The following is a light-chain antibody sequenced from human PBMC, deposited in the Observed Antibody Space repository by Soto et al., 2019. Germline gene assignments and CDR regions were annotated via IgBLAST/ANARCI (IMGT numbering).Light chain of an antibody. CDR1: QSISGW. CDR2: DAS. J-gene: IGKJ4*01. Sequence: SLGARVTITCRASQSISGWLAWYQQRPGKAPKLLIYDASSLESGVPSRFSGSGSGTESTLTISSLQPDDFATYYCQQYDNYPLTFGGGTKVDIK. V-gene: IGKV1-5*01. CDR3: QQYDNYPLT.